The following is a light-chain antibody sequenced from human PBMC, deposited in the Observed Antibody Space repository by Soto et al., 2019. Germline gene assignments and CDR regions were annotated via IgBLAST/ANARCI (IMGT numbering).Light chain of an antibody. V-gene: IGKV1-5*01. J-gene: IGKJ1*01. CDR3: QEYNSWT. CDR1: QSISSW. Sequence: DNPMTQSPSTLSASVGDKETITCRASQSISSWLAWYQQKPGKAPKLLIYGASSLESGVPSRFSGSGSGSEFTLTISSLQPDDFASYYCQEYNSWTFGQGTKVDIK. CDR2: GAS.